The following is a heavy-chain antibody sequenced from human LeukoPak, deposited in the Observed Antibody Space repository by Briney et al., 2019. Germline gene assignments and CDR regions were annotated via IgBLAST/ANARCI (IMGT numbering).Heavy chain of an antibody. V-gene: IGHV4-59*12. D-gene: IGHD6-6*01. CDR3: AREVDSSSPHYYYYGMDV. Sequence: SETLSLTCTVSGGSMSPYHWGWIRQPPGKGLEWTGYIYYSGSTYYNPSLKSRVTISVDTSKNQFSLKLSSVTAADTAVYYCAREVDSSSPHYYYYGMDVWGQGTTVTVSS. CDR1: GGSMSPYH. CDR2: IYYSGST. J-gene: IGHJ6*02.